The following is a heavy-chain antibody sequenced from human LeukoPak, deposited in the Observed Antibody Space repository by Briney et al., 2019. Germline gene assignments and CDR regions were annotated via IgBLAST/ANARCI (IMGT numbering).Heavy chain of an antibody. CDR1: GGSISSSSYY. CDR3: ARDTMSAFDI. D-gene: IGHD3-10*02. CDR2: IYYSGST. Sequence: KTSETLSLTCTVSGGSISSSSYYWGWIRQPPGKGLEWIGSIYYSGSTYYNPSLKSRVTISVDTSKNQFSLKLSSVTAADTAVYYCARDTMSAFDIWGQGTMVTVSP. J-gene: IGHJ3*02. V-gene: IGHV4-39*07.